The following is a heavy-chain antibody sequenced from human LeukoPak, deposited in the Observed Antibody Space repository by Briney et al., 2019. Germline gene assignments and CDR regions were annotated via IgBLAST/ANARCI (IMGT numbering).Heavy chain of an antibody. D-gene: IGHD3-22*01. V-gene: IGHV1-18*01. CDR1: GYTFTNYG. CDR2: ISAYNGNT. Sequence: ASLKVSCTASGYTFTNYGISWVRQAPGQGLEWMGWISAYNGNTNYAQKLQGRVTMTTDTSTNTAYMELRSLRSDDTAVYYCARDLYYYDSSGYRRGDAFDIWGQGTMVTVSS. CDR3: ARDLYYYDSSGYRRGDAFDI. J-gene: IGHJ3*02.